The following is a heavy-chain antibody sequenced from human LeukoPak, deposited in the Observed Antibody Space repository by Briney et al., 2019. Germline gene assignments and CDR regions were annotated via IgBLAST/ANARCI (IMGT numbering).Heavy chain of an antibody. J-gene: IGHJ6*02. CDR3: ARGEASYSWNARDYYYGMDV. CDR1: GYTFTSYY. V-gene: IGHV1-46*01. D-gene: IGHD1-1*01. CDR2: INPSGGST. Sequence: ASVKVSCKASGYTFTSYYMHWVRQAPGQGLEWMGIINPSGGSTTYEQKFQGRVTMTRDTSTSTVYMELSSLGSEDTAVYYCARGEASYSWNARDYYYGMDVWGQGTTVTVSS.